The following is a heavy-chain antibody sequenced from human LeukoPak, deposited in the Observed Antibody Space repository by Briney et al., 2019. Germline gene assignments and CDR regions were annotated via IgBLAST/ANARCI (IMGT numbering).Heavy chain of an antibody. V-gene: IGHV3-74*01. CDR2: INSDGSST. Sequence: SGGSLRLSCAASGFTFSSYWMHWVRQAPGKGLVWVSRINSDGSSTNYADSVKGRFTISGDNAKNTLYLQMNSLRAEDTAVYYCARANNTRTYYYDSSGYRGYWGQGTLVTVSS. CDR3: ARANNTRTYYYDSSGYRGY. CDR1: GFTFSSYW. D-gene: IGHD3-22*01. J-gene: IGHJ4*02.